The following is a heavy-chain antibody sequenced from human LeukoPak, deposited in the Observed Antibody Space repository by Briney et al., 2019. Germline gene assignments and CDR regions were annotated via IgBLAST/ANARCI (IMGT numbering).Heavy chain of an antibody. CDR2: ISGSGGST. D-gene: IGHD6-13*01. CDR3: ARTLYSSSWYYYYYYMDV. Sequence: GGSLRLSCAASGFTFSTYGMSWVRQAPGKGLGWVSAISGSGGSTYYADSVKGRFTISRDNAKNSLYLQMNSLRAEDTAVYYCARTLYSSSWYYYYYYMDVWGKGTTVTVSS. J-gene: IGHJ6*03. V-gene: IGHV3-23*01. CDR1: GFTFSTYG.